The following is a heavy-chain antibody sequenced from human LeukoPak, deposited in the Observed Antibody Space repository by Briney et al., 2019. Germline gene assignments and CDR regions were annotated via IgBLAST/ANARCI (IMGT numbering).Heavy chain of an antibody. D-gene: IGHD2-8*01. Sequence: GSSVKVSCKASGGTFSSYAISWVRQAPGQGLEWMGWISAYNGNTNYAQKLQGRVTMTTDTSTSTAYMELRSLRSDDTAVYYCARAPCTNGVCYEVSYFDYWGQGTLVTVSS. CDR2: ISAYNGNT. J-gene: IGHJ4*02. CDR1: GGTFSSYA. V-gene: IGHV1-18*01. CDR3: ARAPCTNGVCYEVSYFDY.